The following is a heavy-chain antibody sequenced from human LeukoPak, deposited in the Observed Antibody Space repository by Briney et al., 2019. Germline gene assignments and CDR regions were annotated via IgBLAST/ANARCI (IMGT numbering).Heavy chain of an antibody. CDR2: IISSGKNI. J-gene: IGHJ4*02. V-gene: IGHV3-48*03. CDR1: GFTFSSYE. D-gene: IGHD2/OR15-2a*01. CDR3: ARVTYAVPDY. Sequence: GGSLRLSCAASGFTFSSYEMNWVRQAPGKGLEWVSYIISSGKNIYCADSVKGRFTISRDNAKNSLFLQMNSLRAEDTAVYYCARVTYAVPDYWGQGTLVAVSS.